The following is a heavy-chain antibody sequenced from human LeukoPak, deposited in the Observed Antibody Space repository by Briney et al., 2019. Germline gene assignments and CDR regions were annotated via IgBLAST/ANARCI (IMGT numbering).Heavy chain of an antibody. CDR2: ISSSGSTI. V-gene: IGHV3-11*04. CDR3: ARDWPVYCSSTSCSNDY. D-gene: IGHD2-2*01. Sequence: GGSLRLSCAASGFTFSDYYMSWLRQAPGKGLEWVSYISSSGSTIYYADSVKGRFTISRDNAKNSLYLQMNSLSAEDTAVYYCARDWPVYCSSTSCSNDYWGQGTLVTVSS. CDR1: GFTFSDYY. J-gene: IGHJ4*02.